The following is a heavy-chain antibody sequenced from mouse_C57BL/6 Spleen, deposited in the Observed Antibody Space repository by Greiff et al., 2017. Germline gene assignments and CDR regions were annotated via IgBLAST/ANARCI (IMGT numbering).Heavy chain of an antibody. CDR2: ISSGGSYT. V-gene: IGHV5-6*01. J-gene: IGHJ3*01. D-gene: IGHD2-1*01. CDR3: ARLFYYGNLAGFAY. Sequence: EVQLVESGGDLVKPGGSLKLSCAASGFTFSSYGMSWVRQTPDKRLEWVATISSGGSYTYYPDSVKGRFTISRDNAKNTLYLQMSSLKSEDTAMYYCARLFYYGNLAGFAYWGQGTLVTVSA. CDR1: GFTFSSYG.